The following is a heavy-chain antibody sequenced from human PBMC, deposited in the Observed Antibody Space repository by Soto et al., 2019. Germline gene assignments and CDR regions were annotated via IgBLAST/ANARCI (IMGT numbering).Heavy chain of an antibody. J-gene: IGHJ4*02. D-gene: IGHD1-26*01. V-gene: IGHV3-30*18. Sequence: QVQLVESGGGVVQPGRSLRLSCAASGFTFSSYGMHWVRQAPGKGLEWVAVISYDGSNKYYADSVKGRFTISRDNSKNTLYLQMNSLRDEDTAVYYCAKDLGSGSYDWGQGTLVTVSS. CDR1: GFTFSSYG. CDR3: AKDLGSGSYD. CDR2: ISYDGSNK.